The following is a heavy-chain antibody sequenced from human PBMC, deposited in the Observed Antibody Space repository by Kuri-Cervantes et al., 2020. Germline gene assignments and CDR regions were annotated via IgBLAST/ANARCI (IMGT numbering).Heavy chain of an antibody. Sequence: SETLSLTCAVYGGSFSGYYWSWIRQPPGKGLEWIGEINHSGSTNYNPSLKSRVTISVDTSKNQFSLKLSSVTAADTAAYYCARARGYRNYGMDVWGQGTTVTVSS. V-gene: IGHV4-34*01. CDR2: INHSGST. J-gene: IGHJ6*02. CDR3: ARARGYRNYGMDV. D-gene: IGHD5-18*01. CDR1: GGSFSGYY.